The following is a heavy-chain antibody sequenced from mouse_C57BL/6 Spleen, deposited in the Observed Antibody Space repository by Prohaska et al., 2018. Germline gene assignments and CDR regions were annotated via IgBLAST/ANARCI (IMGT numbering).Heavy chain of an antibody. D-gene: IGHD2-1*01. CDR2: INSDGSAI. CDR3: MRYGNCWYFDV. Sequence: EVQLLETGGGLVQPGGARGRSGEGSGLTCSGFWMSWVRQTLGKPLEWIGDINSDGSAINYETYIKDRFTIFRDNDKSTLYLQMSNVRSEDTATYFCMRYGNCWYFDVWGTGTTVTVSS. V-gene: IGHV11-2*01. J-gene: IGHJ1*03. CDR1: GLTCSGFW.